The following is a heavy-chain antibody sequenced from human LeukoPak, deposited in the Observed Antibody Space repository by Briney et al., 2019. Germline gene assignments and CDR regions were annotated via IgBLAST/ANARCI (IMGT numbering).Heavy chain of an antibody. J-gene: IGHJ4*02. CDR1: GFTFDRSW. Sequence: GGSLRLSCAASGFTFDRSWMSWVRQAPGKGLEWVANIKRDGSEVYYVDSVEGRFTVSRDNAKNSLSLQMNSLRGEDTAVYYCVRALGSSSSDSWGQGTLVTVSS. CDR3: VRALGSSSSDS. V-gene: IGHV3-7*01. CDR2: IKRDGSEV. D-gene: IGHD6-6*01.